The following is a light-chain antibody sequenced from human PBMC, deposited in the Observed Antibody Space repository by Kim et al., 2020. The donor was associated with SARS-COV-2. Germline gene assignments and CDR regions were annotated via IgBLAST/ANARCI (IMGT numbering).Light chain of an antibody. V-gene: IGKV1-5*03. CDR2: KAS. J-gene: IGKJ1*01. CDR1: QNIDYW. CDR3: QQYTTSWT. Sequence: SAAGGDRITIACRASQNIDYWLAWYQQKPEKAPNLLIYKASTLHSGVPSRFSGTGSGTEFTLTISSLQPDDFATYYCQQYTTSWTFGQGTKVDIK.